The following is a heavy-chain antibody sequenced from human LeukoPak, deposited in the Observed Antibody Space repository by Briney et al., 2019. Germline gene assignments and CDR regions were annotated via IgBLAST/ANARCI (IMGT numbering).Heavy chain of an antibody. CDR3: ARGSGGSHYDY. D-gene: IGHD1-26*01. CDR1: GGSFSGYY. V-gene: IGHV4-34*01. CDR2: INHGGST. Sequence: SETLSLTCAVYGGSFSGYYWSWIRQPPGKGLEWIGEINHGGSTNYNPSLKSRVTISVDTSKNQFSLKLSSVTAADTAVYYCARGSGGSHYDYWGQGTLVTVSS. J-gene: IGHJ4*02.